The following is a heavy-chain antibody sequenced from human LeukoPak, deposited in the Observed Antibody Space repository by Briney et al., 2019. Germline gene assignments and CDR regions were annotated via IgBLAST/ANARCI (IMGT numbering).Heavy chain of an antibody. D-gene: IGHD3-22*01. CDR2: IWYDGSNK. CDR1: GFTFSSYG. V-gene: IGHV3-33*01. Sequence: GGSLRLSCAASGFTFSSYGMHWVRQAPGKGLEWVAVIWYDGSNKYYADSVKGRFTISRDNSKNTLYLQMNSLRAEDTAVYYCARGNYDSSGYYSYYFDYWGQGTLVTVSS. CDR3: ARGNYDSSGYYSYYFDY. J-gene: IGHJ4*02.